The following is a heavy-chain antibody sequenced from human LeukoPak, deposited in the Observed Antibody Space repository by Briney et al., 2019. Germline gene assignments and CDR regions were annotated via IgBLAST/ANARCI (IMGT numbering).Heavy chain of an antibody. CDR2: ISYDGSNK. J-gene: IGHJ4*02. D-gene: IGHD3-22*01. CDR3: AKEGSRDYYDSSPYFDY. V-gene: IGHV3-30*18. CDR1: GFTFSSYG. Sequence: PGGSLRLSCAASGFTFSSYGMHWVRQAPGKGLEWVAVISYDGSNKYYADSVKGRFTISRDNSKNTLYLQMNSLRAEDTAVYYCAKEGSRDYYDSSPYFDYWGQGTLVTVSS.